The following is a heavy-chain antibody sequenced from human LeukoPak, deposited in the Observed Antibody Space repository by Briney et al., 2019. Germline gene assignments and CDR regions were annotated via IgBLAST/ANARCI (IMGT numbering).Heavy chain of an antibody. V-gene: IGHV3-21*01. CDR3: AREAGSSSSLDF. Sequence: GGSLRLSCAASGFTFSSYTMNWVPQAPVKGLEWVSSISSSSGYIYYADSLKGRFTISRDNAKNSLYLQVNSLRAEDTAVYYCAREAGSSSSLDFWGQGTLVTVSS. J-gene: IGHJ4*02. CDR2: ISSSSGYI. D-gene: IGHD6-6*01. CDR1: GFTFSSYT.